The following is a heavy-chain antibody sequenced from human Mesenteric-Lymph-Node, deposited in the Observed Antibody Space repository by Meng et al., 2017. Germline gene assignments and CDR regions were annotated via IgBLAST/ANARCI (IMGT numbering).Heavy chain of an antibody. CDR1: GDSISSDIW. J-gene: IGHJ4*02. CDR2: IYHSGST. D-gene: IGHD4-17*01. V-gene: IGHV4-4*02. Sequence: QVPRQESGTGLVKPSGTLSLTCTVSGDSISSDIWWSWVRQPPGKGLEWIGEIYHSGSTNYNPSLKSRVTISVDESKNQFSLRLSSVTAADTAVYYCATLYGDSISWGQGTLVTVSS. CDR3: ATLYGDSIS.